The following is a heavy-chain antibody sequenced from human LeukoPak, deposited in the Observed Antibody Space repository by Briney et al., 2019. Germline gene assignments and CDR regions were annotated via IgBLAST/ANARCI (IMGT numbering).Heavy chain of an antibody. D-gene: IGHD1-1*01. V-gene: IGHV1-69*05. J-gene: IGHJ4*02. CDR1: GGTFSSYA. CDR2: IIPIFGTA. CDR3: ARAKTGTAVYFDY. Sequence: SVKVSCKASGGTFSSYAISWVRQAPGQGLEWMGGIIPIFGTANYAQKFQGRVTITTDESTSTAYMELSSLRSENTAVYYCARAKTGTAVYFDYWGQGTLVTVSS.